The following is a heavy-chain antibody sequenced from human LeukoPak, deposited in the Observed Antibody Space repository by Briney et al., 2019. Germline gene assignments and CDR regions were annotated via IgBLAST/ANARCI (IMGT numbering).Heavy chain of an antibody. Sequence: SETLSLTCAVYGGSFSGYYWSWIRQTPGKGLEWIGSMYHSGSTYYNPSLKSRVTISVDTSKNQFSLKLSSVTAADTAVYYCASGSSGPLRFDYWGQGTLVTVSS. J-gene: IGHJ4*02. CDR2: MYHSGST. CDR3: ASGSSGPLRFDY. D-gene: IGHD6-19*01. CDR1: GGSFSGYY. V-gene: IGHV4-34*01.